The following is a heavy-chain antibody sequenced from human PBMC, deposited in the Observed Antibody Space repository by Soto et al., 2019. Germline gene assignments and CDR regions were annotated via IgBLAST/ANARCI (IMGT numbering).Heavy chain of an antibody. CDR3: ASRGYCSGGSCYPGQFDS. D-gene: IGHD2-15*01. CDR2: IYPGDSDT. J-gene: IGHJ4*02. Sequence: PGESLKISCKGSGYSFTSYWIGWVRQMPGKGLEWMGIIYPGDSDTRYSPSFQGQVTISADKSISTAYLQWSSLKASDTAMYYCASRGYCSGGSCYPGQFDSWGQGTLVTVS. CDR1: GYSFTSYW. V-gene: IGHV5-51*01.